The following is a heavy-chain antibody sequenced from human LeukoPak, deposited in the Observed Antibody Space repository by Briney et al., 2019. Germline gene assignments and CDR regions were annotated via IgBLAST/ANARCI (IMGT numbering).Heavy chain of an antibody. CDR2: FDPEDGET. Sequence: ASVKVSCKVSGYTLTELSMHWVRQAPGKGLEWMGGFDPEDGETIYAQKFQGRVTMTEDTSTDTAYMELSSLRSEDTAVYYCATGRYYYDSSGYSGAWFDPWGQGTLVTVSS. CDR1: GYTLTELS. J-gene: IGHJ5*02. CDR3: ATGRYYYDSSGYSGAWFDP. V-gene: IGHV1-24*01. D-gene: IGHD3-22*01.